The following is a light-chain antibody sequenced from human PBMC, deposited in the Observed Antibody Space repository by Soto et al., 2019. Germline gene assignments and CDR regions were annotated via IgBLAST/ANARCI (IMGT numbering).Light chain of an antibody. CDR2: STN. CDR3: AVWDDSLSGWV. V-gene: IGLV1-47*02. Sequence: QSVLTQPPSVSAAPGQKVNISCSGSSSNIANNYVSWYQQVPGTAPKLLIYSTNQRPSGVPDRISGSKSGTSATLAISGLRFEDEADYYCAVWDDSLSGWVFGGGTKVTVL. CDR1: SSNIANNY. J-gene: IGLJ3*02.